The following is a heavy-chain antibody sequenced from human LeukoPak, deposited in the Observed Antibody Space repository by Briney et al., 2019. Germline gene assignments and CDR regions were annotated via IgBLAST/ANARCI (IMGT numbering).Heavy chain of an antibody. V-gene: IGHV4-34*01. CDR1: GGSFSGYY. CDR3: ARDQGYCSGGSCYSNFDY. D-gene: IGHD2-15*01. CDR2: INHSGST. J-gene: IGHJ4*02. Sequence: PSETLSLTCAVYGGSFSGYYWSWIRQPPGKGLEWIGEINHSGSTNYNPSLKSRVTISVDTSKNQFSLKLSSVTAADTAVYYCARDQGYCSGGSCYSNFDYWGQGTLVTVSS.